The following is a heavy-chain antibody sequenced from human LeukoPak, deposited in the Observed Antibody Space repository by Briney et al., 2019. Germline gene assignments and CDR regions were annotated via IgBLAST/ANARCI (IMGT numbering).Heavy chain of an antibody. V-gene: IGHV3-23*01. CDR1: DFTFSSYG. CDR2: ISGSGVST. D-gene: IGHD2/OR15-2a*01. CDR3: AKNSAGHDY. J-gene: IGHJ4*02. Sequence: GGSLRLSCAASDFTFSSYGMTWVRQAPGKGLEWVSGISGSGVSTYYADSVKGRFTISRDNSKNTLYLHMNSLRVEDTAVYYCAKNSAGHDYWGQGTRVTVSS.